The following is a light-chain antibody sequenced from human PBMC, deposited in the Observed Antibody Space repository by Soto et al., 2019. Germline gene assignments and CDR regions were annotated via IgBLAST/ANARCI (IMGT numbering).Light chain of an antibody. Sequence: EIVLTQSPGTLSLSPGERATLSCRASQSVGTSYLAWYQQKPGQAPRLLMFGASNRATGIPDRFSGSGSGTDFTLSISRLEPEDFAVYYCQQYGSSPRTFGQGTKVDMK. J-gene: IGKJ1*01. CDR3: QQYGSSPRT. CDR2: GAS. V-gene: IGKV3-20*01. CDR1: QSVGTSY.